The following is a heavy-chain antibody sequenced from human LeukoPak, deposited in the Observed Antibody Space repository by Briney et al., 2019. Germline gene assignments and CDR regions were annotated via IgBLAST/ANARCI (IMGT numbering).Heavy chain of an antibody. CDR1: GFTFSRYN. CDR3: ASEHSGNYYRPFDY. D-gene: IGHD1-26*01. V-gene: IGHV3-21*01. J-gene: IGHJ4*02. CDR2: ISTSSLYI. Sequence: GGSLRLSCAASGFTFSRYNMNWVRQAPGKGLEWVSSISTSSLYIYYADSVKGRFTISRGNAKNSLYLQMNSLRAEDTAVYYCASEHSGNYYRPFDYWGQGTLVTVSS.